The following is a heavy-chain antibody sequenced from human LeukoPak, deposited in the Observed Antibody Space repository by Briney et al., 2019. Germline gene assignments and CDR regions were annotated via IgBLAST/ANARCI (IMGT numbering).Heavy chain of an antibody. Sequence: PSETLSLTCAAYGGSFSGYYWSWIRQPPGKGLEWIGKINHSGSTNYNPSLKSRVTISVDTSKNQSSLKLSSVTAADTAVYYCARSYGYYDILTGYYKGAFDIWGQGTMVTVSS. D-gene: IGHD3-9*01. V-gene: IGHV4-34*01. J-gene: IGHJ3*02. CDR1: GGSFSGYY. CDR3: ARSYGYYDILTGYYKGAFDI. CDR2: INHSGST.